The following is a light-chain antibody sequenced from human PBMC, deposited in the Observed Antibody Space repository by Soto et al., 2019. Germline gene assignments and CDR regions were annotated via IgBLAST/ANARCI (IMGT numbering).Light chain of an antibody. CDR3: SSYTSGSTDV. CDR1: SSDIGRYNY. CDR2: DVS. V-gene: IGLV2-14*01. Sequence: ALTQPASVSGSPGQSITISCTGTSSDIGRYNYVSWYQQHPGKAPKVMIYDVSNRPSGVSDRFSGSKSGNTASLTISGLQAEDEADYYCSSYTSGSTDVFGTGTKLTVL. J-gene: IGLJ1*01.